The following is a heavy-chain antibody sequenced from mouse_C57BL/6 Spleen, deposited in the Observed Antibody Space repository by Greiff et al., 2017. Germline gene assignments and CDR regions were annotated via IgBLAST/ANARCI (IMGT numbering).Heavy chain of an antibody. J-gene: IGHJ3*01. CDR1: GYSFTGYY. CDR3: ARSGPFAY. V-gene: IGHV1-42*01. Sequence: EVQLQQSGPELVKPGASVKISCKASGYSFTGYYVNWVKQSPKKSLEWIGEINPSTGGTTYTQKFKAKATLTVDKSSSTAYMQLKSLTSEDSAVYYCARSGPFAYWGQGTLVTVSA. CDR2: INPSTGGT. D-gene: IGHD3-1*01.